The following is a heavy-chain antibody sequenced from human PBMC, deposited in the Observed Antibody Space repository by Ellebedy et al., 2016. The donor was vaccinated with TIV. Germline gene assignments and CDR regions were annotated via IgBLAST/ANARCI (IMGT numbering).Heavy chain of an antibody. V-gene: IGHV3-30*07. J-gene: IGHJ4*02. Sequence: GESLKISCAASGFSLSSHAMHWVRQAPGKGLQWVAAVSYDGSQRYYADSVKGRFTISRDNAKNSLYLQMNILRAEDTAVYYCARAIGGSGWYYFDYWGQGTLVTVSS. CDR2: VSYDGSQR. D-gene: IGHD6-19*01. CDR3: ARAIGGSGWYYFDY. CDR1: GFSLSSHA.